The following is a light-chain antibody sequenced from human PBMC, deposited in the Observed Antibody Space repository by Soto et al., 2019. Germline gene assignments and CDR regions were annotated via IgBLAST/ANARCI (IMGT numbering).Light chain of an antibody. CDR3: QQYNRYWT. V-gene: IGKV1-5*03. CDR2: KAS. Sequence: DFQMTQSPSTLSASVGDRVTITCLAMQRISCWLAWYQQQLGKAPKLLIYKASSLESGVPSRFSGSGSEPEFTLNISSLKPEDFATSFGQQYNRYWTFGQGTKVQMK. CDR1: QRISCW. J-gene: IGKJ1*01.